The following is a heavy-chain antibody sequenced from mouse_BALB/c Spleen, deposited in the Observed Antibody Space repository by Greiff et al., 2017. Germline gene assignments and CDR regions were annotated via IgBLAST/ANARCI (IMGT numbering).Heavy chain of an antibody. D-gene: IGHD2-4*01. CDR3: AREVYDYDDWYFDV. CDR2: IWAGGST. J-gene: IGHJ1*01. CDR1: GFSLTSYG. Sequence: VQLQQSGPGLVAPSQSLSITCTVSGFSLTSYGVHWVRQPPGKGLEWLGVIWAGGSTNYNSALMSRLSISKDNSKSQVFLKMNSLQTDDTAMYYCAREVYDYDDWYFDVWGAGTTVTVSS. V-gene: IGHV2-9*02.